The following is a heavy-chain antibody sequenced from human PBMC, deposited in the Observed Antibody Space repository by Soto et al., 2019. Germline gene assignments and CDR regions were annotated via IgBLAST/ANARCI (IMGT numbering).Heavy chain of an antibody. V-gene: IGHV3-7*04. D-gene: IGHD2-15*01. CDR3: ARVHCSPSKRYNLYYGRDV. CDR2: MNQDGGEK. CDR1: GFTFSTYW. Sequence: GGSLRLSCAASGFTFSTYWMTWFRQAPGKGLEWVADMNQDGGEKYYVDAVKGRFTISRDNAKTSLYLQMNSLRVEDTAVYYCARVHCSPSKRYNLYYGRDVWGQGTTVTVYS. J-gene: IGHJ6*02.